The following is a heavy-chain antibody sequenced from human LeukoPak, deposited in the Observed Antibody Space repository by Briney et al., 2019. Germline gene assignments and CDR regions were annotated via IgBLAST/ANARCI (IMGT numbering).Heavy chain of an antibody. CDR3: AKSDHGFWYFDL. CDR2: ISGSGGST. V-gene: IGHV3-23*01. D-gene: IGHD1-14*01. Sequence: GGSLRLSCAASGFTFSSYAMSWVRQAPGKGLEWVSAISGSGGSTYYADSVKGRFTISRDNSKNTLYLQMNSLRAENTAVYYCAKSDHGFWYFDLWGRGTLVTVSS. J-gene: IGHJ2*01. CDR1: GFTFSSYA.